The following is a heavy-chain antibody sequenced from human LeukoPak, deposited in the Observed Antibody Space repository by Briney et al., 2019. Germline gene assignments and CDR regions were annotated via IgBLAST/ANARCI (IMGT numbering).Heavy chain of an antibody. J-gene: IGHJ2*01. CDR1: GGSFSGYY. Sequence: SETLSLTCAVYGGSFSGYYWSWIRKPPGKGLEWIGEINHSGSTNYNPSLKSRMTISVDTSKNQFSLRLSSVTAADTAVYYCARVLEGSSGQHWYFDLWGRGTLVTVSS. D-gene: IGHD6-19*01. CDR3: ARVLEGSSGQHWYFDL. V-gene: IGHV4-34*01. CDR2: INHSGST.